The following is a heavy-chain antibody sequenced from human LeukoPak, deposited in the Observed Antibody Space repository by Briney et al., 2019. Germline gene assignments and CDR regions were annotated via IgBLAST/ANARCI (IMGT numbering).Heavy chain of an antibody. CDR3: ARQPYSGSYHFDY. V-gene: IGHV1-2*02. J-gene: IGHJ4*02. Sequence: ASVKDSCKASGYIFTGYYMHWVRQAPGQGLEWMGWINPNSGGINSAQKFQGRVTMTRDTSISTAYMELSRLTSDDTAVYYCARQPYSGSYHFDYWGQGTLVTVSS. D-gene: IGHD1-26*01. CDR1: GYIFTGYY. CDR2: INPNSGGI.